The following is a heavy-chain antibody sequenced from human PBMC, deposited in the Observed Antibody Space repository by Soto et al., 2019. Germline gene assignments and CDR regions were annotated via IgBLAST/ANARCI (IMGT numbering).Heavy chain of an antibody. Sequence: QPVWSLRLSYAASGFIFSDFGMHWVRQAPGKGLDWLAIISSDGSNTLYADSVKGRFTISRDNSKNTLYLQMNSLRAEDTAVYYYKRDDVSGLIVFDHSGQGT. V-gene: IGHV3-30*03. CDR3: KRDDVSGLIVFDH. CDR1: GFIFSDFG. D-gene: IGHD3-16*02. J-gene: IGHJ4*02. CDR2: ISSDGSNT.